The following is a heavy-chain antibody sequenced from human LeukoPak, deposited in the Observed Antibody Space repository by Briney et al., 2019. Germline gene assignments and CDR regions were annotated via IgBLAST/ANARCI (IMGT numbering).Heavy chain of an antibody. CDR3: ARRNTMVRGNDAFDI. D-gene: IGHD3-10*01. Sequence: ASVKVSCKASGYTFTSYYMHWVRQAPGQGLEWMGIINPSGGSTSYAQKFQGRVTMTRDMSTSTVYMELSSLRSEDTAVYYCARRNTMVRGNDAFDIWGQGTMVTVSS. J-gene: IGHJ3*02. CDR2: INPSGGST. CDR1: GYTFTSYY. V-gene: IGHV1-46*01.